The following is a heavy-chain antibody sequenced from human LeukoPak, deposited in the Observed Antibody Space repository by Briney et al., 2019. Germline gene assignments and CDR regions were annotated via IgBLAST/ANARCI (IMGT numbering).Heavy chain of an antibody. CDR2: INHSGST. D-gene: IGHD3-3*01. V-gene: IGHV4-34*01. CDR3: AGSITIFGVDFDY. J-gene: IGHJ4*02. Sequence: PSETLSLTCADYGGSFSGYYWSWIRQPPGKGLEWIGEINHSGSTNYNPSLKSRVTISVDTSKNQFSLKLSSVTAADTAVYYCAGSITIFGVDFDYWGQGTLVTVSS. CDR1: GGSFSGYY.